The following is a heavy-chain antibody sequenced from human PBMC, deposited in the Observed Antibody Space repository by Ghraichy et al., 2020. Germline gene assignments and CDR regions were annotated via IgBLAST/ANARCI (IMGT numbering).Heavy chain of an antibody. D-gene: IGHD5-24*01. CDR1: GFTFSSYW. CDR2: IKQDGSEK. CDR3: ARKGTGDDGYKNYYYYYYGMDV. Sequence: GGSLRLSCAASGFTFSSYWMSWVRQAPGKGLEWVANIKQDGSEKYYVDSVKGRFTISRDNAKNSLYLQMNSLRAEDTAVYYCARKGTGDDGYKNYYYYYYGMDVWGQGTTVTVSS. J-gene: IGHJ6*02. V-gene: IGHV3-7*01.